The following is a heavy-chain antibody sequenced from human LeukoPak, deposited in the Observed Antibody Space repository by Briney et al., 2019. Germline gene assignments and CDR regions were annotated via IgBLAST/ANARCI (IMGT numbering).Heavy chain of an antibody. D-gene: IGHD6-13*01. J-gene: IGHJ4*02. V-gene: IGHV4-61*01. CDR3: ARQSSSWYGAFDY. CDR2: IYYSGST. CDR1: GGSVSSGSYY. Sequence: SETLSLTCTVSGGSVSSGSYYWSWIRQPPGKGLEWIGYIYYSGSTNYNPSLKSRVTISVGTSKNQFSLKLSSVTAADTAVYYCARQSSSWYGAFDYWGQGTLVTVSS.